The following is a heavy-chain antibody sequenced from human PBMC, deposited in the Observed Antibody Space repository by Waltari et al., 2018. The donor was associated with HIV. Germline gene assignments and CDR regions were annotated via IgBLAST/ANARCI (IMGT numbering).Heavy chain of an antibody. Sequence: EVQLVPSGGGLVQTGGSRRLSCAHSGFSVSRYWMHWVRQIPGQGLVWVSRINPDGNTINYADSVRGRFTISRDYAKNTLYLQMNSLRDEDTAMYYCVKDMFGEYDYWGQGTLVTVSS. J-gene: IGHJ4*02. CDR2: INPDGNTI. CDR1: GFSVSRYW. V-gene: IGHV3-74*01. D-gene: IGHD3-10*02. CDR3: VKDMFGEYDY.